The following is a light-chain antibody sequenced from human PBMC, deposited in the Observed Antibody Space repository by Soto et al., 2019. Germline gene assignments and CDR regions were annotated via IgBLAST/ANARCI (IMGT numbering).Light chain of an antibody. CDR1: NIGGKR. CDR3: QVWDSSTDPWV. Sequence: SYELTQPPSVSVAPGQTARVSCGGNNIGGKRVHWYQQKPGQAPVLVVHDDSDRPSGIPERFSGSNSGNTATLTISRVEAGDEADYYCQVWDSSTDPWVFGGGTKLTVL. CDR2: DDS. J-gene: IGLJ3*02. V-gene: IGLV3-21*02.